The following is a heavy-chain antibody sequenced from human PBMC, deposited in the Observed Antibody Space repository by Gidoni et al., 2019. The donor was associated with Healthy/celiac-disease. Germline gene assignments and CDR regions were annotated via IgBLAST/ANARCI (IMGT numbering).Heavy chain of an antibody. CDR3: AREYYDFWSDLVGYFDY. Sequence: VQLVASAGGVVPPGSSLILSCAASGFPFSSYGMHWVRQAPGQGLEWVAVIWYDGSNKYYADSVKGRFTISRDNSKNTLYLQMNSLRAEDTAVYYCAREYYDFWSDLVGYFDYWGQGTLVTVSS. D-gene: IGHD3-3*01. J-gene: IGHJ4*02. V-gene: IGHV3-33*01. CDR2: IWYDGSNK. CDR1: GFPFSSYG.